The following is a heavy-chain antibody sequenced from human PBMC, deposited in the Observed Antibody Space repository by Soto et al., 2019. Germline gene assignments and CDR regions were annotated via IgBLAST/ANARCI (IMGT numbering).Heavy chain of an antibody. V-gene: IGHV5-51*01. CDR3: ARHVTPPTYYDFWSGYIDY. J-gene: IGHJ4*02. Sequence: GESLKISCKGSGYSFTGYWIGWVRQMPGKGLEWMGIIYPGDSDTRYSPSFQGQVTISADKSISTAYLQWSSLKASDTAMYYCARHVTPPTYYDFWSGYIDYWGQGTLVAVSS. CDR1: GYSFTGYW. D-gene: IGHD3-3*01. CDR2: IYPGDSDT.